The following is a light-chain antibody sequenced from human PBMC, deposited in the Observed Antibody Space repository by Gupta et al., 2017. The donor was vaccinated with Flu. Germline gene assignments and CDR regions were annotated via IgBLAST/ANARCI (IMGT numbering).Light chain of an antibody. J-gene: IGLJ1*01. CDR1: KLGNKY. Sequence: YELTQAPSVSVSPGQTARITCSGDKLGNKYVYWYQQKAGQSPLLLIYQDTKRPSGTPERFSGSNSGNTATLTISGTQAMDEADYYCQTWDRSTAFFGAGTEVTVL. CDR3: QTWDRSTAF. V-gene: IGLV3-1*01. CDR2: QDT.